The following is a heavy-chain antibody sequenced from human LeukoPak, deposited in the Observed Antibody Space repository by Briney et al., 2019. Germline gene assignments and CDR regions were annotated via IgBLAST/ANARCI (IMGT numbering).Heavy chain of an antibody. J-gene: IGHJ6*02. CDR1: GFTFDDYA. CDR3: AKDRGSSTYYYGMDV. Sequence: PGGSLRLSCAASGFTFDDYAMHWVRQAPGKGPEWVSGISWNSGSIGYADSVKGRFTISRDNAKNSLYLQMNSLRAEDTALYYCAKDRGSSTYYYGMDVWGQGTTVTVSS. V-gene: IGHV3-9*01. CDR2: ISWNSGSI. D-gene: IGHD6-13*01.